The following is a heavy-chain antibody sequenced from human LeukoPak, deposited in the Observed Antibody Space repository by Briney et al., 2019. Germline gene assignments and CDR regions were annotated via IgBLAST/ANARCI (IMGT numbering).Heavy chain of an antibody. Sequence: GSSVKVSCKASGGTFSSYAISWVRQAPGQGLEWMGRIIPIFGTANYAQKFQGRVTITTDESTSTAYMELSSLRSEDTAVYYCARDDEEMATITASDIWGQGTMVTVSS. J-gene: IGHJ3*02. V-gene: IGHV1-69*05. CDR2: IIPIFGTA. CDR1: GGTFSSYA. D-gene: IGHD5-24*01. CDR3: ARDDEEMATITASDI.